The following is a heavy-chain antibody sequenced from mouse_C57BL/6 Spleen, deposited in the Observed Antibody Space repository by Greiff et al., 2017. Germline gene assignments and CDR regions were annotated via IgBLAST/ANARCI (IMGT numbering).Heavy chain of an antibody. D-gene: IGHD3-2*02. J-gene: IGHJ2*01. Sequence: EVQLVESGGGLVKPGGSLKLSCAASGFTFSDYGMHWVRQAPEKGLEWVAYISSGSSTIYYADTLKGRFTISRDTAKNTLFLQMTSLRSEDTAMYYCARPTAQAFDYWGQGTTLTVSS. CDR2: ISSGSSTI. CDR1: GFTFSDYG. V-gene: IGHV5-17*01. CDR3: ARPTAQAFDY.